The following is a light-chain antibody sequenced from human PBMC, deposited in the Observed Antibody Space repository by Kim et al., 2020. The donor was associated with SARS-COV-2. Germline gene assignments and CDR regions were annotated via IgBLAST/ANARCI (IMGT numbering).Light chain of an antibody. CDR2: KAS. J-gene: IGKJ1*01. Sequence: ASVGDRVTITCGASQSISSWLAWYQQKPGKAPKLLIYKASSLESGVPSRFSGSGSGTEFTLTISSLQPDDFATYYCQQYNSYPRAFGQGTKVDIK. V-gene: IGKV1-5*03. CDR1: QSISSW. CDR3: QQYNSYPRA.